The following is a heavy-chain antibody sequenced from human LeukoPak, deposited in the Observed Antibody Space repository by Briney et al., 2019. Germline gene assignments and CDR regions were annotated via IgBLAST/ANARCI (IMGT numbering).Heavy chain of an antibody. Sequence: GGSLRLSCAASGFTFNNYAMTWVRQAPGEGLEWVSTLSASGGSTYYADSVKGRFTISRDNSKNTLFLQMNSLRAEDTAVYYCAEGRIPSRRQGEDYWGQGTLVTVSS. CDR2: LSASGGST. V-gene: IGHV3-23*01. CDR1: GFTFNNYA. D-gene: IGHD6-6*01. CDR3: AEGRIPSRRQGEDY. J-gene: IGHJ4*02.